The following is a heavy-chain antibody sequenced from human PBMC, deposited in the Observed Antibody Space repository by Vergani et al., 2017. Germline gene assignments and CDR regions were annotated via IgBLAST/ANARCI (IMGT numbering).Heavy chain of an antibody. CDR2: IYWDDDK. CDR3: AHSYYDFWSGYSDY. CDR1: GFSLSTSGVG. Sequence: QITLKESGPTLVKPTQTLTLTCTFSGFSLSTSGVGVGWIRQPPGKALGWLALIYWDDDKRYSPSLKSRLTITKDTSKNQVVLTMTNMDPVDTATYYCAHSYYDFWSGYSDYWGQGTLVTVSS. J-gene: IGHJ4*02. V-gene: IGHV2-5*02. D-gene: IGHD3-3*01.